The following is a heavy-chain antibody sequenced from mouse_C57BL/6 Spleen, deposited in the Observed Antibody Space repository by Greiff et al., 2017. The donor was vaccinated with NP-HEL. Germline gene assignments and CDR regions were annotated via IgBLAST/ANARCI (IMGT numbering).Heavy chain of an antibody. J-gene: IGHJ2*01. CDR1: GYTFTSYW. CDR2: LHPNSGST. CDR3: ASRYYGSSSYYFDY. Sequence: VQLQQPGAELVKPGASVKLSCKASGYTFTSYWMHWVKQRPGQGLEWIGMLHPNSGSTNYNEKFKSKATLTVDKSSSTAYMQLSSLTSEDSAVYYGASRYYGSSSYYFDYWGQGTTLTVSS. D-gene: IGHD1-1*01. V-gene: IGHV1-64*01.